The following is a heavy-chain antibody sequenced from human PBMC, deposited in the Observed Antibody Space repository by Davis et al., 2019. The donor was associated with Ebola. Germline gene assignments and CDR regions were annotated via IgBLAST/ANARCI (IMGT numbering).Heavy chain of an antibody. Sequence: PGGSLRLSCVASGFTFTNAWMSWVRQAPGKGLEWIGNINPRGTINYNPYLKSRVTISRDTSKNLFSLKLSSVTAADSATYYCARDAGHGGDSDYWGQGTLVTVSS. CDR2: INPRGTI. CDR1: GFTFTNAW. D-gene: IGHD4-23*01. V-gene: IGHV4-4*02. CDR3: ARDAGHGGDSDY. J-gene: IGHJ4*02.